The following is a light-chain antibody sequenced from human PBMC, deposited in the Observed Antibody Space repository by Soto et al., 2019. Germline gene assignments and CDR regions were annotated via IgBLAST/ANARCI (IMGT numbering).Light chain of an antibody. Sequence: EIVMTQSPATLSVSPGERATFSCRASQSVSSNLAWYQQKPGQAPRLLFNGASTRATGIPARFTGSGSGTEFILTISSLQSEDFAVYYCQQYDIWPPTFGQGTKVDIK. J-gene: IGKJ1*01. CDR1: QSVSSN. CDR2: GAS. V-gene: IGKV3-15*01. CDR3: QQYDIWPPT.